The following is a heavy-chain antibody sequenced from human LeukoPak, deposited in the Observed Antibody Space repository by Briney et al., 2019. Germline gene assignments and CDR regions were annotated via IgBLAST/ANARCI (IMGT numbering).Heavy chain of an antibody. D-gene: IGHD2-2*01. J-gene: IGHJ3*02. CDR3: ARDNPVVWGAFDI. CDR1: GFTFSSYA. Sequence: GGSLRLSCAASGFTFSSYAMHWVRQAPGKGLEWVAVISYDGSNKYYADSVKGRFTISRDNSKNTLYLQMNSLRAEDTAVYYCARDNPVVWGAFDIWGQGTMVTVSS. CDR2: ISYDGSNK. V-gene: IGHV3-30-3*01.